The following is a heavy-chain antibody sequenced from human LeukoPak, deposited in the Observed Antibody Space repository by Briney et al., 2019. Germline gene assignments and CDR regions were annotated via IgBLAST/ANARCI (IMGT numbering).Heavy chain of an antibody. CDR2: IHRGGTT. Sequence: PGGSLRLSCAASGFTVSNNYMSWVRQAPGKGLEWVSLIHRGGTTYYADSVKGRFTISRDNSKNTLYFQMNSLRAEDTAVYYCARADGGQSIWGQGTLVTVSS. CDR3: ARADGGQSI. J-gene: IGHJ4*02. CDR1: GFTVSNNY. D-gene: IGHD6-6*01. V-gene: IGHV3-53*01.